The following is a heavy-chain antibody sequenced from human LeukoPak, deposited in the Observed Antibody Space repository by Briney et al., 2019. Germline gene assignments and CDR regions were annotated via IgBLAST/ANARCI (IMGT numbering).Heavy chain of an antibody. J-gene: IGHJ4*02. D-gene: IGHD6-13*01. CDR3: ARDRLAASWYAIDY. CDR1: GYTFTSYY. Sequence: ASVKVSCKASGYTFTSYYMHWVRQAPGQGLEWMGIINPGGGGTSYAQKFQGRVTMTRDTSTSILYMELSSLTSEDTAVYYCARDRLAASWYAIDYWGQGTLVTVSS. CDR2: INPGGGGT. V-gene: IGHV1-46*01.